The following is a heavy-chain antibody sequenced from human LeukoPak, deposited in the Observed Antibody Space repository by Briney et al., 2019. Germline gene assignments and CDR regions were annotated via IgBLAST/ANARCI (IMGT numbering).Heavy chain of an antibody. CDR1: GFTFSSFA. J-gene: IGHJ3*02. D-gene: IGHD3-22*01. CDR3: AKGFYDNSASGVFDI. V-gene: IGHV3-23*01. Sequence: SGGSLRLSCAASGFTFSSFAMSWVRQAPGKGLEWVSGISASGGSTYYADSVKGRFTISRDNSKNTLYLQMNSLRAEDTAVYYCAKGFYDNSASGVFDIWGQGTMVTVSS. CDR2: ISASGGST.